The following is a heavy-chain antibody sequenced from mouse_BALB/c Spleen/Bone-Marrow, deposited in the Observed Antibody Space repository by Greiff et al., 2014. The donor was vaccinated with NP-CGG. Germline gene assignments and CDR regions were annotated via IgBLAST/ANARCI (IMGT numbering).Heavy chain of an antibody. CDR3: AAYYYGSSQFAY. D-gene: IGHD1-1*01. CDR1: GFNIKDTY. Sequence: EVHLVESGAELVKPGASVKLSCTASGFNIKDTYMHWVKQRPEQGLEWIGRIDPANGNTKYDPKFQGKATITADTSSNTAYLQLSSLTPEDTAVYYCAAYYYGSSQFAYWGQGTLVTVSA. V-gene: IGHV14-3*02. CDR2: IDPANGNT. J-gene: IGHJ3*01.